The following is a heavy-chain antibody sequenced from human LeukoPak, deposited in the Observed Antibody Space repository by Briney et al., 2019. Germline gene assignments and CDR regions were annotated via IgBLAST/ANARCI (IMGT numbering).Heavy chain of an antibody. J-gene: IGHJ6*02. D-gene: IGHD6-13*01. CDR2: INHSGST. Sequence: SETLSLTCAVYGGSFSGYYWSWIRQPPGKGLEWIGGINHSGSTNYNPSLKSRVTISVDTSKNQFSLKLSSVTAADTAVYYCARGRPIAGYYYYYGMDVWGQGTTVTVSS. CDR3: ARGRPIAGYYYYYGMDV. V-gene: IGHV4-34*01. CDR1: GGSFSGYY.